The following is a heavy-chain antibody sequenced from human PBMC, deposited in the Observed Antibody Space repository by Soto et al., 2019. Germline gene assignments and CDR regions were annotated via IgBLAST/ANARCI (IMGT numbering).Heavy chain of an antibody. V-gene: IGHV3-23*01. J-gene: IGHJ4*02. Sequence: GSLRVSCVASGXTFGSRSMSWVRQAPGGGLEWVSTITDTGGDTKYADSVRGRFTMSRDNSKKTLYLQMNSLTVEDSAIYYCARGSTDSYPGSRIFDFWGRGTLVTVSS. CDR2: ITDTGGDT. D-gene: IGHD3-10*01. CDR1: GXTFGSRS. CDR3: ARGSTDSYPGSRIFDF.